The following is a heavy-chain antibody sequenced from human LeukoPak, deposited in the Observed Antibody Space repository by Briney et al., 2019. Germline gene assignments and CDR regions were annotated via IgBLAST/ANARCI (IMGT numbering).Heavy chain of an antibody. Sequence: GGSLRLSCVGSGFTFSRHGIHWVRQAPGMGLEWVALIAYDGSSEDYADSVRGRFTISRDNFKDTADLQMNSLRAEDTAIYYCARWNGGNSDGGLDVWGQGTTVTVSS. D-gene: IGHD4-23*01. CDR1: GFTFSRHG. J-gene: IGHJ6*02. CDR2: IAYDGSSE. CDR3: ARWNGGNSDGGLDV. V-gene: IGHV3-33*01.